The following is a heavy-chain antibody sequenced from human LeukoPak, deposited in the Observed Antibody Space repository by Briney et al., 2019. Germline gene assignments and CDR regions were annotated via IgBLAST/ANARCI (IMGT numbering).Heavy chain of an antibody. Sequence: PGGSLRLSCAASGLAFADYAMSWVRQAPGKGLEWVSNISDSGGATYYADPVKGRFTIARDNSHNTLYLQMNSLTADDTAVYYCARGECSGSFHKRYFDLWGRGTLVTVSS. CDR3: ARGECSGSFHKRYFDL. D-gene: IGHD3-10*02. CDR1: GLAFADYA. CDR2: ISDSGGAT. J-gene: IGHJ2*01. V-gene: IGHV3-23*01.